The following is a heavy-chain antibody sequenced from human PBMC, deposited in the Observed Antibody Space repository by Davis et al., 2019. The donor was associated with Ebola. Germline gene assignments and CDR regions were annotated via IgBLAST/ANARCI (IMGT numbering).Heavy chain of an antibody. CDR1: AFTFSNYW. V-gene: IGHV3-74*01. D-gene: IGHD3-22*01. CDR2: INSDGTFT. J-gene: IGHJ4*02. CDR3: ALVMVISPSPYYFDY. Sequence: GESLKISCAASAFTFSNYWMYWVRQAPGEGLMCVSRINSDGTFTTYADSVKGRFTISRDNAKNSLYLQMNSLRAEDTAVYYCALVMVISPSPYYFDYWGQGTLVTVSS.